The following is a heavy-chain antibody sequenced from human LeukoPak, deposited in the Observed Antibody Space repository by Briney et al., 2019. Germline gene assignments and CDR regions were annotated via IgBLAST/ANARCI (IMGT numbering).Heavy chain of an antibody. CDR3: ARVYYYYMDV. CDR1: GFTFSSYG. Sequence: PGGSLRLSCAASGFTFSSYGMSWVRQAPGKGLEWVSYISSSSTIYYAGSVKGRFTISRDNAKNSLYLQMNSLRAEDTAVYYCARVYYYYMDVWGKGTTVTVSS. CDR2: ISSSSTI. J-gene: IGHJ6*03. V-gene: IGHV3-48*01.